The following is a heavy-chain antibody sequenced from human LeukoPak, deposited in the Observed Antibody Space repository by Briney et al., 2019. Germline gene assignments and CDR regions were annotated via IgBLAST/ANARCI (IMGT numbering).Heavy chain of an antibody. CDR1: GFTFSSYA. J-gene: IGHJ4*02. D-gene: IGHD3-10*01. CDR2: ISGSGGDT. CDR3: ARDSGEEFDY. V-gene: IGHV3-23*01. Sequence: PGGSLRLSCAASGFTFSSYALSWVRQAPGKGLEWVSAISGSGGDTYYADSVKGRFTISRDNSKNTLYLQMNSLRAEDTAVYYCARDSGEEFDYWGQGTLVTVSS.